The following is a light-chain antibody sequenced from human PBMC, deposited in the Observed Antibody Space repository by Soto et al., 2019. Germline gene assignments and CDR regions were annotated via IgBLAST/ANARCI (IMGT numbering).Light chain of an antibody. CDR3: CSYAGSSTYD. J-gene: IGLJ1*01. CDR2: EGS. CDR1: SSDVGSYNL. Sequence: QSVLPQPASVSGSPGQSITISCTGTSSDVGSYNLVSWYQQHPGKAPKLMIYEGSKRPSGVSNRFSGSKSGNTASLSISGLQAEDEADYYCCSYAGSSTYDFGTGTKVTVL. V-gene: IGLV2-23*01.